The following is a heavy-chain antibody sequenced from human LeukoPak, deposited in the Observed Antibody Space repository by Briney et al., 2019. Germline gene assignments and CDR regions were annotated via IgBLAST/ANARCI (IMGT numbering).Heavy chain of an antibody. CDR2: ISNSRSYI. D-gene: IGHD4-17*01. J-gene: IGHJ3*02. CDR3: ARGWNDYGDVRDAFDI. V-gene: IGHV3-21*01. Sequence: SGGSLRLSCAASGFTFNSYRMNWVRQAPGKGLEWVSSISNSRSYIYYADSVKGRFTISRDNDENSLYLQMNSLRAEDTAVYYCARGWNDYGDVRDAFDIRGQGTMVSVSS. CDR1: GFTFNSYR.